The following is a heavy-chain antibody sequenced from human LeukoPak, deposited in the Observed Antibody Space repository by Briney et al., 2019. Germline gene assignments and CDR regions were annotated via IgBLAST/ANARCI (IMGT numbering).Heavy chain of an antibody. D-gene: IGHD3-22*01. CDR2: IYYSGST. Sequence: PSQTLSLTCTVSGGSIRSGDYYWSWIRQPPRKGLEWIGYIYYSGSTYYNPSLKSRVTISVDTSKNQFSLKLSSVTAADTAVYYCARAPQYYYDSSGYSDYWGQGTLVTVSS. CDR1: GGSIRSGDYY. V-gene: IGHV4-30-4*01. CDR3: ARAPQYYYDSSGYSDY. J-gene: IGHJ4*02.